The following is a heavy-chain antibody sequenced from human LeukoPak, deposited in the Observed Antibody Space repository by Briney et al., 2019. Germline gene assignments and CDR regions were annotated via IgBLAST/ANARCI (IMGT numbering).Heavy chain of an antibody. CDR1: GYTFTNYY. J-gene: IGHJ6*02. CDR2: INPSDGST. CDR3: ARDQDGTSKEYYYYGMDI. Sequence: GASVKVSCKASGYTFTNYYIHWVRQAPGQGLEWMGIINPSDGSTRYAQKFQGRVTMTRDTSTSTVYMELSSLRSEDTAVYFCARDQDGTSKEYYYYGMDIWGQGTTVTVPS. V-gene: IGHV1-46*01.